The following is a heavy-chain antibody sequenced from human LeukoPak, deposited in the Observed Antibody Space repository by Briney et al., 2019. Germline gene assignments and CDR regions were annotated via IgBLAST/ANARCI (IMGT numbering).Heavy chain of an antibody. D-gene: IGHD5-24*01. V-gene: IGHV4-34*01. CDR2: INHSGST. J-gene: IGHJ4*02. CDR1: GGSFSRYY. CDR3: ARGGYNLYDY. Sequence: SETLSLTCAVYGGSFSRYYWSWIRQPPGKGLEWIGEINHSGSTNYNPSLKSRVTISVDTSKNQFSLKLSSVTAADTAVYYCARGGYNLYDYWGQGTLVTVSS.